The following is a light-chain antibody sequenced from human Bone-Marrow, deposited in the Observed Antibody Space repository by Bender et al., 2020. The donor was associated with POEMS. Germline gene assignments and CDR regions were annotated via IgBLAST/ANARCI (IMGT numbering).Light chain of an antibody. CDR1: KLGDKF. CDR2: QDT. CDR3: QSWGSNTAV. Sequence: SYELTQPPSVSVSPGQTATISCSGDKLGDKFASWYQQKPGQSPVLVIYQDTKRPSGIPERFSGSTSGNTASLTISGTQTMDEADYYCQSWGSNTAVFGGGTKLTVL. V-gene: IGLV3-1*01. J-gene: IGLJ2*01.